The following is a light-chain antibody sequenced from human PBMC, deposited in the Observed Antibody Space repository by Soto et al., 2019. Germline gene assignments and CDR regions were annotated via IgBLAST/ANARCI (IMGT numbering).Light chain of an antibody. Sequence: QSALTQPASVSGSPGQSITISCSGTSSDVGGYNYVSWYQQHPGKAPKLMIYEVSKRPSGVSDRFSGSKSGNTASLTISGLQAEDEADYYCSSYTRSSPYAFGTGTKVTVL. CDR2: EVS. CDR1: SSDVGGYNY. CDR3: SSYTRSSPYA. J-gene: IGLJ1*01. V-gene: IGLV2-14*01.